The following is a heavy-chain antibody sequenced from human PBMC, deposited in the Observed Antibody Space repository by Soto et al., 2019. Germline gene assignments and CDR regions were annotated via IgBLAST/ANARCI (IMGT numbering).Heavy chain of an antibody. D-gene: IGHD2-8*01. V-gene: IGHV3-23*01. CDR2: ISGSGADT. CDR3: AKRPTYCTTTSFSNFRYYGMDV. Sequence: DVQLLESGGGLVQPGGSLRLSCAASGFTFSNYAMSWVRLAPGKGLEWVSVISGSGADTHYADSVQGRFTISRDNSENSVYLQMNNLRAEDTAVYYCAKRPTYCTTTSFSNFRYYGMDVWGQGTAVTVSS. J-gene: IGHJ6*02. CDR1: GFTFSNYA.